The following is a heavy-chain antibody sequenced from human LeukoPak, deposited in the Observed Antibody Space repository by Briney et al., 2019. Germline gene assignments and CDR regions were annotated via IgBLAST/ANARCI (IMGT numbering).Heavy chain of an antibody. CDR2: MYYSGST. Sequence: SETLSLTCTVSGASIRSYYWSWIRQPPGKGLEWVGDMYYSGSTNYNHSLKSRVTISVDTSKNQFSLKLTSVTAADTAVYYCASRYSGGYSEFDYWGQGTLVTVSS. CDR3: ASRYSGGYSEFDY. D-gene: IGHD1-26*01. CDR1: GASIRSYY. V-gene: IGHV4-59*08. J-gene: IGHJ4*02.